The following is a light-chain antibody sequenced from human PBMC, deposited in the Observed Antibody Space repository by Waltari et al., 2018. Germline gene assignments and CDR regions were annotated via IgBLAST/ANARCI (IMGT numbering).Light chain of an antibody. CDR1: SSRVGPYYF. CDR3: CSYATYSPVL. V-gene: IGLV2-23*01. J-gene: IGLJ2*01. CDR2: EGS. Sequence: QSALTQPASVSGSPGQSITISCTGTSSRVGPYYFVSWYQHHPGKAPKLIIYEGSKRPSGISNRFSGFRAGNMASLTISGLQAEDEADYYCCSYATYSPVLLGGGTKLTVL.